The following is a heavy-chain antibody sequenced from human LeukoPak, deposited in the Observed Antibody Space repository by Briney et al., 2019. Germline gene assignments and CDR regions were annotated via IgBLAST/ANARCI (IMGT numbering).Heavy chain of an antibody. V-gene: IGHV3-48*03. CDR3: ARDYGGNYRAHIDY. CDR2: ISSGGSTI. J-gene: IGHJ4*02. Sequence: GGSLRLSCAVSGFTFSSYEMNWVRQAPGRGLEWVSYISSGGSTIYYADSVKGRFTISRDNAKNSLYLQMNSLRAEDTAVYYCARDYGGNYRAHIDYWGQGTLVTVSS. CDR1: GFTFSSYE. D-gene: IGHD4-23*01.